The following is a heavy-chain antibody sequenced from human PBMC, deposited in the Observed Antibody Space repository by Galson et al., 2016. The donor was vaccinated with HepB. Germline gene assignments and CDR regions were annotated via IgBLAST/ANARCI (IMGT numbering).Heavy chain of an antibody. CDR2: ISGGGGST. Sequence: SLRLSCAASGFTFTSYAMRWVRQAPGKGLEWVSAISGGGGSTYYADSVKGRFTISRDNSKNTVYLQMNSLRAEDTALYYCAKSMNWNNHLLLFWGQGALVTVSS. V-gene: IGHV3-23*01. CDR3: AKSMNWNNHLLLF. J-gene: IGHJ4*02. D-gene: IGHD1/OR15-1a*01. CDR1: GFTFTSYA.